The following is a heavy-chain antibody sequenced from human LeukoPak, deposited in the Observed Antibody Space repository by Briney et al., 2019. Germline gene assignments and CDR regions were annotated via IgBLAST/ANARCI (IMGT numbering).Heavy chain of an antibody. CDR3: ASRGYSGSDWDSYSNWFDP. CDR2: IIPIFGTA. CDR1: GGTFSSYA. Sequence: ASVKVSCKASGGTFSSYAISWVRQAPGQGLEWMGGIIPIFGTANYAQKFQGRVTITADESTSTAYMELSSLRSEDTAVYYCASRGYSGSDWDSYSNWFDPWGQGTLVTVSS. D-gene: IGHD5-12*01. V-gene: IGHV1-69*13. J-gene: IGHJ5*02.